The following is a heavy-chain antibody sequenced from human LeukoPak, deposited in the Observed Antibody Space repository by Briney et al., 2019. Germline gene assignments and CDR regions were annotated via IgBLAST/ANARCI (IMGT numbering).Heavy chain of an antibody. CDR1: GGALSSYH. Sequence: SETLSLTCTVPGGALSSYHWSWIRQSPGRGLEWLGHISYRGNTDYNPALKSRVTISVDMFYNQFSLKLSSVTAADTAVYYCAGTYYFDSSGHYFGGNGFDIWGQGTM. V-gene: IGHV4-59*12. CDR3: AGTYYFDSSGHYFGGNGFDI. CDR2: ISYRGNT. D-gene: IGHD3-22*01. J-gene: IGHJ3*02.